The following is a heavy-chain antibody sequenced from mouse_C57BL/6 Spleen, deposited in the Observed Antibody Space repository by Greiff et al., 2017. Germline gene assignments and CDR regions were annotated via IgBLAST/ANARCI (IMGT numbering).Heavy chain of an antibody. CDR1: GFNIKDYY. CDR3: ARYYYGSSYSFAY. D-gene: IGHD1-1*01. J-gene: IGHJ3*01. CDR2: IDPEDGET. V-gene: IGHV14-2*01. Sequence: EVKVEESGAELVKPGASVKLSCTASGFNIKDYYMPWVKQRTEQGLEWIGRIDPEDGETKYAPKFQGKATITADTSSNTAYLQLSSLTSEDTAVYYCARYYYGSSYSFAYWGQGTLVTVSA.